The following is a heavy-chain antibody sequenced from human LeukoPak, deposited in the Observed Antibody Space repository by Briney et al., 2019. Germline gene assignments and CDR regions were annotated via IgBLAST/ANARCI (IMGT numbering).Heavy chain of an antibody. J-gene: IGHJ4*02. Sequence: ASVKVSCKAPGYTFSSYDINWVRQATGQGLEWLGRMNPNSGNTDYAQRFQGRVTMTRNTSISTAYMELSSLTSDDTAVYYCARQRGYTYVDYWGQGTLVTVSS. CDR2: MNPNSGNT. CDR1: GYTFSSYD. D-gene: IGHD5-18*01. CDR3: ARQRGYTYVDY. V-gene: IGHV1-8*01.